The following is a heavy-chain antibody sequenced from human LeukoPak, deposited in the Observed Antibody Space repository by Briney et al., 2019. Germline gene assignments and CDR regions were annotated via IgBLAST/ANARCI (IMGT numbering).Heavy chain of an antibody. CDR1: GGSISSSSYY. J-gene: IGHJ4*02. CDR3: ARGGDYDILTGYYWGAFDY. V-gene: IGHV4-39*07. D-gene: IGHD3-9*01. Sequence: SETLSLTCTVSGGSISSSSYYWGWIRQPPGKGLEWIGSTSYSGSTFYNPSLKSRLTFSLDTSKNQFSLKLSSVTAADTAVYYCARGGDYDILTGYYWGAFDYWGQGTLVTVSS. CDR2: TSYSGST.